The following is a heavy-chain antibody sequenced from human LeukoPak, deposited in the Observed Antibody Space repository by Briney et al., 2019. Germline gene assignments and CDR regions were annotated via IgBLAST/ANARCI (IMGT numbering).Heavy chain of an antibody. J-gene: IGHJ4*02. CDR2: IYHSGST. Sequence: PSETLSLTCAVSGGSISSSNWWSWVRQPPGKGLEWIGEIYHSGSTNYNPSLKSRVTISVDTSKNQFSLKLSSVTATDTAVYYCARESTSLLLDYWGQGTLVIVSS. D-gene: IGHD2-2*01. CDR3: ARESTSLLLDY. CDR1: GGSISSSNW. V-gene: IGHV4-4*02.